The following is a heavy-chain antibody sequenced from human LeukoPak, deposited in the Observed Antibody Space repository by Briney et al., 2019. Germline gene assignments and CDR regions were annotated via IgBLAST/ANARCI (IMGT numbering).Heavy chain of an antibody. J-gene: IGHJ4*02. Sequence: PSETLSLACTVSGASISTYYRSWIRQPPGKGLEWLGYIFYTGSTNYNPSLKSRVTMSIDTSKNQFSLKLSSVTAADTAVYYCTRTYSSSCIDYWGQGALVTVSS. CDR1: GASISTYY. CDR2: IFYTGST. V-gene: IGHV4-59*01. CDR3: TRTYSSSCIDY. D-gene: IGHD6-6*01.